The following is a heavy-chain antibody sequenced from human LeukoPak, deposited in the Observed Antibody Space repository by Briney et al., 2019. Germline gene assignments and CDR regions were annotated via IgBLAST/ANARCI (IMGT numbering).Heavy chain of an antibody. CDR2: IYSGGST. V-gene: IGHV3-66*01. D-gene: IGHD3-22*01. CDR3: ARGHDSRGSLPYYFDY. Sequence: GGSLRLSCAASGFTVSSNYTSWVRQAPGKGLEWVSIIYSGGSTYYADSVKGKFTISRDNSKNTLYLQMNSLSAEDTAVYYCARGHDSRGSLPYYFDYWGQGTLVTVSS. J-gene: IGHJ4*02. CDR1: GFTVSSNY.